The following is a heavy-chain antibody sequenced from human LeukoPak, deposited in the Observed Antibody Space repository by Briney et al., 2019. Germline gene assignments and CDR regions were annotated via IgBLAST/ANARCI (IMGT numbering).Heavy chain of an antibody. CDR2: IYYSGST. CDR1: GGSISSYY. CDR3: ARVGGSEGAN. Sequence: SETLSLTCTVSGGSISSYYWSWIRQPPGKGLEWIGYIYYSGSTNYNPSLKSRVTISVDTSKNQFSLELSSVTAADTAVYYCARVGGSEGANWGQGTLVTVSS. D-gene: IGHD2-15*01. V-gene: IGHV4-59*01. J-gene: IGHJ4*02.